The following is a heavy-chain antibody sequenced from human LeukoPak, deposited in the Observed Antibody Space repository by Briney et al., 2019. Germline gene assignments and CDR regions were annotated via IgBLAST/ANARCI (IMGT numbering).Heavy chain of an antibody. J-gene: IGHJ4*02. D-gene: IGHD3-22*01. CDR3: ASTTYDYDTSGHYFLDY. CDR1: GGSINSYY. V-gene: IGHV4-4*07. Sequence: SETLSLTCTVSGGSINSYYWSWIRQPAGKGLEWIGRIYTSGTTIYNPSLKSRVTMSVDTSKNHFSLQLRSVTAADTAVYYCASTTYDYDTSGHYFLDYWGQGSLVTVSS. CDR2: IYTSGTT.